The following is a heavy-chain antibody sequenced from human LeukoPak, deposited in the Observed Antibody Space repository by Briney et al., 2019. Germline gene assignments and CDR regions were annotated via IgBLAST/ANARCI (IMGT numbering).Heavy chain of an antibody. CDR1: GGSFSGYY. D-gene: IGHD5-24*01. J-gene: IGHJ4*02. V-gene: IGHV4-34*01. CDR3: ARGVDAASAIDY. CDR2: INHSGST. Sequence: SETLSLTCAVYGGSFSGYYWSWIRQPPGKGLEWIGEINHSGSTNYNRSLKSRVTISVDTSKNQFSLKLSSVTAADTAVYYCARGVDAASAIDYWGQGTLVTVSS.